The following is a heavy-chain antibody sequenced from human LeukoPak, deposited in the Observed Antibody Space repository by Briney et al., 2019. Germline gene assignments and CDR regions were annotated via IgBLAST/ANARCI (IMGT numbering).Heavy chain of an antibody. D-gene: IGHD6-19*01. J-gene: IGHJ3*02. Sequence: GGSLRLSCAASGFTFGSFGMNWVRQAPGRGLEWVSYISSSGNAIYYADSVKGRFTISRDNAKNSLYLQMNSLRAEDTAVYYCARVPPQWLPNRDAFDIWGQGTMVTVSS. CDR1: GFTFGSFG. CDR2: ISSSGNAI. V-gene: IGHV3-21*05. CDR3: ARVPPQWLPNRDAFDI.